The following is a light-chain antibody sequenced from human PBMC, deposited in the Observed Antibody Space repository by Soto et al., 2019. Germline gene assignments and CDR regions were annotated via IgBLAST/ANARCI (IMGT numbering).Light chain of an antibody. CDR3: SSYTSTLYV. Sequence: QSALTQPSSVSGSPGQSITISCPGTSSDVRGYNYVSWYQQHPGKAPKLMIYDVSNRPSGVSNRFSGSKSGNTASLTISGLQAEDEADYYCSSYTSTLYVFGTGTKVTVL. J-gene: IGLJ1*01. CDR2: DVS. V-gene: IGLV2-14*01. CDR1: SSDVRGYNY.